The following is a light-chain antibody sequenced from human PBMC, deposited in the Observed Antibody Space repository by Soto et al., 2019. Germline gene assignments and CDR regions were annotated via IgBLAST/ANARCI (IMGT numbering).Light chain of an antibody. CDR2: GSS. CDR1: QSVSNNY. CDR3: QQYGSSPPYT. J-gene: IGKJ2*01. V-gene: IGKV3-20*01. Sequence: EVVLTQSPGILSLSPGERATLSCRASQSVSNNYLAWYQQKPGQSPKLLIFGSSDRATGIPDRFSGSGSGTDFPLTISSLEPEDFAVYYCQQYGSSPPYTFGQGTKLEIK.